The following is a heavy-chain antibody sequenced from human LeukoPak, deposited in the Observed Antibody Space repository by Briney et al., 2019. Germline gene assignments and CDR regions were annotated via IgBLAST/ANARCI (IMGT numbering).Heavy chain of an antibody. J-gene: IGHJ6*02. CDR1: GFTFNTYG. CDR3: ARDHQARISYGMDV. D-gene: IGHD2-15*01. V-gene: IGHV3-30*03. Sequence: RPGGSLRLSCAASGFTFNTYGMHWVRQAPGKGLEWVAVIASDGRDKKYADSVKGRFTITRDNSKNTLYLQMNSLRAEDTAVYYCARDHQARISYGMDVWGQGTTVTVSS. CDR2: IASDGRDK.